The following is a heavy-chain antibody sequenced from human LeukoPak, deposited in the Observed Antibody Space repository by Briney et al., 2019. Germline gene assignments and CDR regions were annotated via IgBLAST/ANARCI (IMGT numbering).Heavy chain of an antibody. J-gene: IGHJ3*02. Sequence: SVKVSCKASGGTFSSYAISWVRQAPGQGLEWMGGIIPIFGTANYAQKFQGRVTITTDESTSTAYMELSSLRSEDTAVYYCARDLIVAAEEGAFDIWGQGTMVTVSS. V-gene: IGHV1-69*05. CDR1: GGTFSSYA. CDR2: IIPIFGTA. CDR3: ARDLIVAAEEGAFDI. D-gene: IGHD6-13*01.